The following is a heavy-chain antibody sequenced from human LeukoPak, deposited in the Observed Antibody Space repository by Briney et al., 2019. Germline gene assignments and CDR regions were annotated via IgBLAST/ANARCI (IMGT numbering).Heavy chain of an antibody. J-gene: IGHJ4*02. V-gene: IGHV5-51*01. D-gene: IGHD3-10*01. CDR2: IYPCDSDT. CDR1: GYSLNNYW. Sequence: GESLKIFRKSSGYSLNNYWINWVCQILGKVLDWMTVIYPCDSDTRYSPFVHVQFTSSADKFIVSAYLQSSSLKDSPTDIYKCSRRPATYGSGSYYGDYWGQGTLVTVSS. CDR3: SRRPATYGSGSYYGDY.